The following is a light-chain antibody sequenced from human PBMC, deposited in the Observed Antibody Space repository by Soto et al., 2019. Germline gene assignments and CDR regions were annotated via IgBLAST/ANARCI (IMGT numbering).Light chain of an antibody. J-gene: IGLJ1*01. CDR2: DVS. Sequence: QSALTQPASVSGSPGQSTTISCTGTSSDIGGYNYVSWYQQLPGEAPKLIIYDVSDRPSGVSTRFSGSKSGNTASLTISGLQAEDEGDYYCGSFTSRHAYVFGAGTKLTVL. CDR3: GSFTSRHAYV. V-gene: IGLV2-14*01. CDR1: SSDIGGYNY.